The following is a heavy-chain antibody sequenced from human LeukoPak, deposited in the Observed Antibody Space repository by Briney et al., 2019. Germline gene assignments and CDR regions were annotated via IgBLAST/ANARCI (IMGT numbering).Heavy chain of an antibody. Sequence: GGSLRLSCAASGFTFSTYWMSWVRQAPGKGLEWVAIIKQDGTEKYYVDSVKGRFTISRDNAENSLCLQMNSQRAEDTAVYYCAGGVGASHFDYWGQGTLVTVSS. CDR1: GFTFSTYW. J-gene: IGHJ4*02. CDR2: IKQDGTEK. D-gene: IGHD1-26*01. V-gene: IGHV3-7*04. CDR3: AGGVGASHFDY.